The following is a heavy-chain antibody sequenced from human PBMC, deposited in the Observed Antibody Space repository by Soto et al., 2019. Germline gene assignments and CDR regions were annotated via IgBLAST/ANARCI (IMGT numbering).Heavy chain of an antibody. V-gene: IGHV4-4*07. CDR2: ISTTGNT. CDR3: EGESGENWSYEAY. J-gene: IGHJ4*02. D-gene: IGHD1-7*01. Sequence: QVQLQESGPGLVKPSETLSLTCTVSGDTITSFSWNWIRQSAGKGLEWIGRISTTGNTHYNPSLESRVTMSLDTSKNQFSLKLTSVTAADTAVYYCEGESGENWSYEAYWSQGTLVTVSS. CDR1: GDTITSFS.